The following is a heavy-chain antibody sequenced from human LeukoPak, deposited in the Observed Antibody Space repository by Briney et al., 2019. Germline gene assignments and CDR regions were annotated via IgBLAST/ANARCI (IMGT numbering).Heavy chain of an antibody. J-gene: IGHJ4*02. D-gene: IGHD6-19*01. CDR2: INSDGSST. V-gene: IGHV3-74*01. CDR3: ASARSSVAGHGNGY. CDR1: GFTFSSYW. Sequence: PGGSLRLSCAASGFTFSSYWMHWVRQAPGKGLVWVSRINSDGSSTSYADYVKGRFTISRDNAKNTLYLQMNSLRAEDTAVYYCASARSSVAGHGNGYWGQGTLITVSS.